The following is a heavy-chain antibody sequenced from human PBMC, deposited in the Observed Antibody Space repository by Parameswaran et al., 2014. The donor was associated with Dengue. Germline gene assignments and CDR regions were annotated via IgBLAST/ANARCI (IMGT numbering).Heavy chain of an antibody. D-gene: IGHD5-12*01. CDR2: INHSGST. J-gene: IGHJ4*02. Sequence: WIRQPPGKGLEWIGEINHSGSTNYNPSLKSRVTISVDTSKNQFSLKLSSVTAADTAVYYCARGHSGPGGGYWGQGTLVTVSS. CDR3: ARGHSGPGGGY. V-gene: IGHV4-34*01.